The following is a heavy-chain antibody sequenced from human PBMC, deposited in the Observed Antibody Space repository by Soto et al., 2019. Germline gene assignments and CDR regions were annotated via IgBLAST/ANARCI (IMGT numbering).Heavy chain of an antibody. V-gene: IGHV4-4*02. CDR3: ARAFMGSGPGNWFDP. J-gene: IGHJ5*02. CDR1: GGSISSSNW. D-gene: IGHD3-10*01. Sequence: QVQLQESGPGLVKPSGTLSLTCAVSGGSISSSNWWSWVRQPPGKGLEWIGEIYHSGSTNYNPSLKGRVTISVDKSKNQFSLKLSSVTAADTAVYYCARAFMGSGPGNWFDPWGQGTLVTVSS. CDR2: IYHSGST.